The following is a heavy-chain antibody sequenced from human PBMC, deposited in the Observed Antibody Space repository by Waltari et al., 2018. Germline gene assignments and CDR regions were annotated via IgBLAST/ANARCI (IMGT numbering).Heavy chain of an antibody. CDR1: SVSLPGPPSL. V-gene: IGHV4-39*07. J-gene: IGHJ4*02. Sequence: QLQESGPRLVKPSETLSLTRSVPSVSLPGPPSLWCWIRQPPGKGLEWIGSVDFSGSADYSPSLKSRVTMSVDKSKNQVSLILTSLTAADTAVYFCAREAGIVQGAGYFDSWGQGTLVTVSS. CDR3: AREAGIVQGAGYFDS. CDR2: VDFSGSA. D-gene: IGHD3-10*01.